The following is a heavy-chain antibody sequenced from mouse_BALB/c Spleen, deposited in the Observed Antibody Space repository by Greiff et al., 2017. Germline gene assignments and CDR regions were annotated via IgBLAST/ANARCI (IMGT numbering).Heavy chain of an antibody. CDR2: ILPGSGST. Sequence: QVQLQQSGAELMKPGASVKISCKATGYTFSSYWIEWVKQRPGHGLEWIGEILPGSGSTNYNEKFKGTATFTADTSSNTAYMQLSSLTSEDSAVYYCARRATVVAYYAMDYWGQGTSVTVSS. CDR1: GYTFSSYW. D-gene: IGHD1-1*01. CDR3: ARRATVVAYYAMDY. V-gene: IGHV1-9*01. J-gene: IGHJ4*01.